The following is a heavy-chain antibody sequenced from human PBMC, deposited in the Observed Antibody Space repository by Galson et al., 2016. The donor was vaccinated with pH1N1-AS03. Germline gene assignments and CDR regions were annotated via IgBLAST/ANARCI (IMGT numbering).Heavy chain of an antibody. J-gene: IGHJ4*02. V-gene: IGHV3-74*03. CDR3: AKPSAAACQAFNY. Sequence: SLRLSCAASGFPFSTYWLHWVRHAPGKGLAWVSRISPDGTSALHADSVKGRLTIFRDNTQSPLYLQMDSLTAEDTAVYYCAKPSAAACQAFNYWGRGALVTVSS. CDR1: GFPFSTYW. D-gene: IGHD1-14*01. CDR2: ISPDGTSA.